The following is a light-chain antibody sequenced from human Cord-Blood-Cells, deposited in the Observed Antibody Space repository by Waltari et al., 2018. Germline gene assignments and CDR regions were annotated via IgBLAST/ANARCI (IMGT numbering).Light chain of an antibody. CDR3: SSYTSSSTLEV. V-gene: IGLV2-14*01. J-gene: IGLJ3*02. CDR1: SSDSGGYNY. Sequence: QSALTQPAPVSGSPGQSITISCTGTSSDSGGYNYVSCYQPHPGKAPKLMIYDVSNRPSGVSNRFSGSKSGNTASLTISGLQAEDEADYYCSSYTSSSTLEVFGGGTKLTVL. CDR2: DVS.